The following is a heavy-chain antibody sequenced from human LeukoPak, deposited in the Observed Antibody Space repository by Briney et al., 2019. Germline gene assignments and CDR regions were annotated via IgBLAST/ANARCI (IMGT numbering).Heavy chain of an antibody. Sequence: GGSLRLSCAASGFTFSSYWMSWVRQAPGKGLEWVANIKQDGSEKYYVDSAKGRFTISRDNAKNSLYLQMNGLRAEDTAVYYCARRALTYYDILTGYYYYYGMDVWGQGTTVTVSS. D-gene: IGHD3-9*01. V-gene: IGHV3-7*01. J-gene: IGHJ6*02. CDR3: ARRALTYYDILTGYYYYYGMDV. CDR1: GFTFSSYW. CDR2: IKQDGSEK.